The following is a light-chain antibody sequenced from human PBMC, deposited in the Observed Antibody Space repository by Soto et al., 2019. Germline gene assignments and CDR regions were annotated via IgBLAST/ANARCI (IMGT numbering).Light chain of an antibody. CDR3: QQYGSSPSVT. CDR1: QSVSSSY. CDR2: GAS. Sequence: EIVLTPSPGTLSLSPVERATLSCRASQSVSSSYLAWYQPQPGQAPRLLIYGASSRATGIPDRASGSGSGTDLALTISRLEPEDFAVYLYQQYGSSPSVTFGQGTKVDIK. V-gene: IGKV3-20*01. J-gene: IGKJ1*01.